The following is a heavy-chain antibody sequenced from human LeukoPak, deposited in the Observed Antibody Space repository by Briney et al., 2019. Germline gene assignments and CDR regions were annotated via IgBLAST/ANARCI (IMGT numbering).Heavy chain of an antibody. V-gene: IGHV1-69*02. CDR3: ARADYGDYVMPYYYYGMDV. Sequence: ASVKVSCKASGGTFSSYTISWVRLAPGQGLEWMGRIIPILGIANYAQKFQGRVTITADKSTSTAYMELSSLRSEDTAVYYCARADYGDYVMPYYYYGMDVWGQGTTVTVSS. CDR2: IIPILGIA. D-gene: IGHD4-17*01. J-gene: IGHJ6*02. CDR1: GGTFSSYT.